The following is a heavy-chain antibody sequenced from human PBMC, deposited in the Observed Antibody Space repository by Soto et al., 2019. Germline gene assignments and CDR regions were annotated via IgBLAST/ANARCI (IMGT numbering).Heavy chain of an antibody. CDR2: IYFTGYT. CDR1: GASFTNDGSY. CDR3: ARSVNTALVRGIDS. V-gene: IGHV4-31*03. J-gene: IGHJ4*02. Sequence: PSETLSLTCTVSGASFTNDGSYWSWIRQHPGKGLEWIGYIYFTGYTYYTPSLKSRVAFSIETSKRQFSLRLTSVTAADTAIYYCARSVNTALVRGIDSWGQGTLVTVSS. D-gene: IGHD3-10*01.